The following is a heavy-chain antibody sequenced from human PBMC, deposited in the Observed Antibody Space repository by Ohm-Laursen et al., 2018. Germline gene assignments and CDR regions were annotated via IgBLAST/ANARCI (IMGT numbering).Heavy chain of an antibody. Sequence: GTLSLTCTVSGGSISTYYWSWIRQPPGKGLEWIGYIHHTGYTTYNPSLKSRVTISVDTSKNQFSLKLSSVTAADTAVYYCARQESSGWYPDYWGQGILVTVSS. J-gene: IGHJ4*02. CDR3: ARQESSGWYPDY. D-gene: IGHD6-19*01. CDR1: GGSISTYY. V-gene: IGHV4-59*08. CDR2: IHHTGYT.